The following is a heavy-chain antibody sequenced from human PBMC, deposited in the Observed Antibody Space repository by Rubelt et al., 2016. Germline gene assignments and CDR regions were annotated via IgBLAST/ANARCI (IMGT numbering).Heavy chain of an antibody. V-gene: IGHV1-18*01. J-gene: IGHJ6*02. CDR3: ARDDKFAYSSSWYPYYYYGMDV. D-gene: IGHD6-13*01. Sequence: WMGWINPNCGGTNYAQKLQGRVTMTTDTSTSTAYMELRSLRSDDTAVYYCARDDKFAYSSSWYPYYYYGMDVWGQGTTVTVSS. CDR2: INPNCGGT.